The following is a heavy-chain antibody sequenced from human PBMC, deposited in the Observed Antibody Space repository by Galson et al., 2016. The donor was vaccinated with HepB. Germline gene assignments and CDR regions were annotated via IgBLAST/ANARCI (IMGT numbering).Heavy chain of an antibody. CDR3: ARHRGWYGEGFFDD. D-gene: IGHD6-19*01. CDR2: ISYDGSIS. Sequence: SLRLSCAASGFTLSSYAMRWVRQAPGKGLEWVAGISYDGSISNYADSVKGRFTISRDNSKNTLYLQMNYLRDEDTAVYYCARHRGWYGEGFFDDWGQGTLVTVSS. V-gene: IGHV3-30*14. CDR1: GFTLSSYA. J-gene: IGHJ4*02.